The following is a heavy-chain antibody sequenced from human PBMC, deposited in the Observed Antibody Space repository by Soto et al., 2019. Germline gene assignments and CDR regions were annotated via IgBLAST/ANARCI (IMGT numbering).Heavy chain of an antibody. J-gene: IGHJ4*02. D-gene: IGHD2-15*01. CDR1: GYTFTGYY. Sequence: GASVKVSCKASGYTFTGYYMHWVRQAPGQGLEWMGWINPNSGGTNYAQKFQGRVTMTRDTSISTAYMELSRLRSDDTAVYYCAREYCSAGSCYSSFDYLRQGNLVTVSS. V-gene: IGHV1-2*02. CDR2: INPNSGGT. CDR3: AREYCSAGSCYSSFDY.